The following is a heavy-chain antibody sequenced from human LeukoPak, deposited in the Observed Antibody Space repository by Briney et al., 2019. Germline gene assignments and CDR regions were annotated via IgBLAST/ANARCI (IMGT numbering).Heavy chain of an antibody. CDR1: GFTFSYFT. D-gene: IGHD2-8*01. J-gene: IGHJ3*02. V-gene: IGHV3-21*01. Sequence: GGSPRLSCAASGFTFSYFTINWVCQAPGKGLEWVSSISSSSSYIYNADSVKGRFTISRDNAKNSLFLQMNSLRPEDTAVYYCARGAAGGYSTMIDCGRAASIWGQGTTGTVS. CDR2: ISSSSSYI. CDR3: ARGAAGGYSTMIDCGRAASI.